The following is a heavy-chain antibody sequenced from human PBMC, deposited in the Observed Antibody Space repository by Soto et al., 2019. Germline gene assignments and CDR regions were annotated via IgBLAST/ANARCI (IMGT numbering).Heavy chain of an antibody. D-gene: IGHD4-17*01. CDR2: IKTDGTST. CDR3: ARDLSGDYGALDS. CDR1: GFTFSNYW. V-gene: IGHV3-74*01. J-gene: IGHJ3*01. Sequence: PGGSLRLSCAASGFTFSNYWMHWVRQAPGEGLVWVSRIKTDGTSTGYADSVKGRFTISRDNAKNTMYLQMNSLRAEDTAVYYCARDLSGDYGALDSWGQGTMVTVSS.